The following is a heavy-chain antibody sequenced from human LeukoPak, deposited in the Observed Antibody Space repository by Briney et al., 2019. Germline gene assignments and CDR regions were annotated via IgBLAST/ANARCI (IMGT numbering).Heavy chain of an antibody. V-gene: IGHV1-24*01. CDR2: LDPEDGET. Sequence: GASVKVSCKVSGYTLTELSMHRVRQAPGKGLEWMGGLDPEDGETIYAQKFQGRVTMTEDTSTDTAYMELSSLRSEDTAVYYCATAGSPPLYYYYYGMDVWGQGTTVTVSS. J-gene: IGHJ6*02. CDR1: GYTLTELS. CDR3: ATAGSPPLYYYYYGMDV. D-gene: IGHD2-15*01.